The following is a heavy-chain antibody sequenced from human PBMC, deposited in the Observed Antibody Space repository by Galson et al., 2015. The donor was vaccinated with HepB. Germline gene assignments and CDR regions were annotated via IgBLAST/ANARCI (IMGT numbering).Heavy chain of an antibody. V-gene: IGHV4-59*01. CDR2: IYYTGSP. Sequence: ETLSLTCTVSGGSIRSYYWSWIRQPPGKGLEWIGYIYYTGSPNYNPSLTSRVAMSMDTSENQFSLRLTSLTAADTAVYYCARDFLPSSSWYEGWFDPWGQGTLVTVSP. CDR3: ARDFLPSSSWYEGWFDP. J-gene: IGHJ5*02. CDR1: GGSIRSYY. D-gene: IGHD6-13*01.